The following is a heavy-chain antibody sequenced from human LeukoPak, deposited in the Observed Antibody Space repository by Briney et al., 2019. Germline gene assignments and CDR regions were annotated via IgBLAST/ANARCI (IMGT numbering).Heavy chain of an antibody. D-gene: IGHD4-17*01. CDR1: EYTFTSYV. CDR3: ARNRGDYAHYYYAMDV. Sequence: GASVKVSCKASEYTFTSYVMNWVRQAPGQGLEWMGWINTNTGNPTYAQGFTGRFVFSLDTSVSTAYLQTNSLKAEDTAVYYCARNRGDYAHYYYAMDVWGQGTTVTVSS. J-gene: IGHJ6*02. V-gene: IGHV7-4-1*02. CDR2: INTNTGNP.